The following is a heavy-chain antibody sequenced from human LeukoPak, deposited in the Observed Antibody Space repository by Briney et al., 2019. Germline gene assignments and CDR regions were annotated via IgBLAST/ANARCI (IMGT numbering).Heavy chain of an antibody. D-gene: IGHD2-21*01. V-gene: IGHV3-64D*06. CDR1: GFTFNIYA. J-gene: IGHJ4*02. Sequence: GGSLRLSFSASGFTFNIYAMHWVRQAPGKRLEYVSAISTDGGGTYYADSVKGRFTISRDNSKNTLYLQMSSLRTEDTAFYYCVKYHNSCYSVWGQGTLVAVSS. CDR3: VKYHNSCYSV. CDR2: ISTDGGGT.